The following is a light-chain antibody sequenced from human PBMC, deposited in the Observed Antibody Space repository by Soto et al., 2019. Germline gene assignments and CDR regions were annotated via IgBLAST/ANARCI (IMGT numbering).Light chain of an antibody. J-gene: IGKJ4*01. CDR2: GAF. V-gene: IGKV3-20*01. Sequence: EIVLTQSPGTLSLFPGGGATLSCRASQSISSSYLAWYQHKPGQAPRLLIYGAFGRAPGIPDRFSGSGSATDFTLTISRLEPEDSAVYYCQQYGSPPSFGGGTRVEIK. CDR1: QSISSSY. CDR3: QQYGSPPS.